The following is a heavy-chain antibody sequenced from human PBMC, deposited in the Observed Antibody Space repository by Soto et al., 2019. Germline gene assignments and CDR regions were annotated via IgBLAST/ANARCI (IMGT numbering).Heavy chain of an antibody. CDR3: ATARRNYYDSSGYSCPFDY. V-gene: IGHV4-59*11. CDR2: IYSSGST. D-gene: IGHD3-22*01. Sequence: SETLSLTCTVSGGSISSHYWSWIRQPPGKGLEWIGYIYSSGSTTYNPSLKSRVTISVDTSKNQFSLKLTSLTAADTAVYYCATARRNYYDSSGYSCPFDYWGQGTLVTVSS. J-gene: IGHJ4*02. CDR1: GGSISSHY.